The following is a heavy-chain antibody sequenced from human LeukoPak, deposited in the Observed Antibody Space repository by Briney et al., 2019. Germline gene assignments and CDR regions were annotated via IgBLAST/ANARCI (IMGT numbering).Heavy chain of an antibody. D-gene: IGHD4-17*01. J-gene: IGHJ3*02. CDR2: ISYDGSNK. CDR3: AKDGGVPVTPGGAFDI. CDR1: GFTFSSYG. Sequence: GGSLRLSCAASGFTFSSYGMHWVRQAPGKGLEWVAVISYDGSNKYYADSVKGRFTISRDNSKNTLYLQMNSLRAEATAVYYCAKDGGVPVTPGGAFDIWGQGTMVTVSS. V-gene: IGHV3-30*18.